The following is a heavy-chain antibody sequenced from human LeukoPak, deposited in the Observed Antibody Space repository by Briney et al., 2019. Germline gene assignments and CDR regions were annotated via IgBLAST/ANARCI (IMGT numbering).Heavy chain of an antibody. V-gene: IGHV1-69*02. CDR3: ARFLEWTHAFDI. D-gene: IGHD3-3*01. CDR2: IIPILGIA. CDR1: GGTFSSYT. J-gene: IGHJ3*02. Sequence: ASMKVSCKASGGTFSSYTISWVRQAPGQGLEWMGRIIPILGIADYAQKFQGRVTITADKSTSTAYMELSSLRSEDTAVYYCARFLEWTHAFDIWGQGTMVTVSS.